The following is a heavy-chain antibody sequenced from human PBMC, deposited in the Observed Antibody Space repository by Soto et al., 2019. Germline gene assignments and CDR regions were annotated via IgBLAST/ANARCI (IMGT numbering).Heavy chain of an antibody. J-gene: IGHJ6*02. Sequence: PGGSLRLSCAASGFTFSSYAMHWVRQAPGKGLEWVAVISYDGSNKYYADSVKGRFTISRDNSKNTLYLQMNSLRAEDTAVYYCAESSYYYYYGMDVWGQGTTVTVSS. CDR2: ISYDGSNK. D-gene: IGHD2-2*01. V-gene: IGHV3-30-3*01. CDR3: AESSYYYYYGMDV. CDR1: GFTFSSYA.